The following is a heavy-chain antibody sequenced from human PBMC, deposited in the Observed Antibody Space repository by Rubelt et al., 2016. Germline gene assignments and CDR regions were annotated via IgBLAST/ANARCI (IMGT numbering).Heavy chain of an antibody. CDR2: INHSGST. D-gene: IGHD4-17*01. CDR1: GGSFSGYY. J-gene: IGHJ4*02. CDR3: ARDQLLGNDDYGVDF. V-gene: IGHV4-34*01. Sequence: QVQLQQWGAGLLKPSETLSLTCAVYGGSFSGYYWSWIRQPPGKGLEWIGEINHSGSTNYNPSLKSRVTISVDTSKNQFPLKLSSVTAADTAVDYCARDQLLGNDDYGVDFWGQGTQVTVSS.